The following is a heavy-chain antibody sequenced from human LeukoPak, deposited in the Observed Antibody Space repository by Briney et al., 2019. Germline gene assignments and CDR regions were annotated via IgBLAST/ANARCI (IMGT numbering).Heavy chain of an antibody. CDR3: AFRDGYNSPVDY. V-gene: IGHV1-69*04. D-gene: IGHD5-24*01. J-gene: IGHJ4*02. CDR2: IIPILGIA. CDR1: GGTFSSYA. Sequence: GAPVKVSCKASGGTFSSYAISWVRQAPRQGLEWMGRIIPILGIANYAQKFQGRVTITADKSTSTAYMELSSLRSEDTAVYYCAFRDGYNSPVDYWGQGTLVTVSS.